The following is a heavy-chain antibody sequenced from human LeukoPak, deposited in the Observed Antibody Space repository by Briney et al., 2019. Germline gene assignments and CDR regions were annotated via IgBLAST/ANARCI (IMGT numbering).Heavy chain of an antibody. CDR1: GFTFSSYT. V-gene: IGHV3-23*01. CDR3: AKDRVVGSTYYFDY. Sequence: GGSLRLSCAASGFTFSSYTMSWVRQAPGKGLEWVSAISDSGASTYYADSVKGRFTISRDNSKNTLFLQMNSLRAEDTAVYYCAKDRVVGSTYYFDYGGQGTLVTVSS. J-gene: IGHJ4*02. D-gene: IGHD1-26*01. CDR2: ISDSGAST.